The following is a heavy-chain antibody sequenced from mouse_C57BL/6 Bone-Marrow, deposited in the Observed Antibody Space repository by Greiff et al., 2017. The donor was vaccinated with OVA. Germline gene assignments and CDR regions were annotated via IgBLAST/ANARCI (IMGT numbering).Heavy chain of an antibody. CDR1: GFTFSSYA. CDR3: ARAYGSLGYFDY. Sequence: EVHLVESGGGLVKPGGSLKLSCAASGFTFSSYAMSWVRQTPEKRLEWVATISDGGSYTYYPDNVKGRFTISRDNAKNNLYLQMSHLKSEDTAMYYCARAYGSLGYFDYWGQGTTLTVSS. V-gene: IGHV5-4*01. CDR2: ISDGGSYT. D-gene: IGHD1-1*01. J-gene: IGHJ2*01.